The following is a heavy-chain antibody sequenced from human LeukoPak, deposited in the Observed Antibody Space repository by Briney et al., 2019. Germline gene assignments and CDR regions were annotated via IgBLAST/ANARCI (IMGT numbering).Heavy chain of an antibody. CDR3: AKNPGPDGIAVAAYFDY. CDR2: ISSSSAYI. CDR1: GFIFSDCS. D-gene: IGHD6-19*01. Sequence: PGGSLRLSCVASGFIFSDCSMDWVRQAPGKGLEWVSSISSSSAYIFYSDSVRGRFTISRDNAKNSLYLQMNSLRAEDTALYYCAKNPGPDGIAVAAYFDYWGQGTLVTVSS. J-gene: IGHJ4*02. V-gene: IGHV3-21*04.